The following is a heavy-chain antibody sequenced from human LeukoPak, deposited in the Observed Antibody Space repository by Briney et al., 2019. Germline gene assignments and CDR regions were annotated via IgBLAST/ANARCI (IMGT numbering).Heavy chain of an antibody. J-gene: IGHJ4*02. V-gene: IGHV1-69*02. D-gene: IGHD2-21*01. CDR3: ARVPDYCGGDCSLDY. CDR2: IIPILGIA. CDR1: GGTFSGYT. Sequence: ASVKVSCKASGGTFSGYTISWVRQAPGQGLEWMGRIIPILGIANYAQKFQGRVTITADKSTSTAYMELSSLRSEDTAVYYCARVPDYCGGDCSLDYWGQGTLVTVSS.